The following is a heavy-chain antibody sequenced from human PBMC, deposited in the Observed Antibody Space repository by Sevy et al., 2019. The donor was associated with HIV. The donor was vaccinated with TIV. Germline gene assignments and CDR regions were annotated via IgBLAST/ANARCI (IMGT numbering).Heavy chain of an antibody. Sequence: GGSLRLSCAASGFTFSSYGMHWVRQAPGKGPEWVAVISYDGNNKYYIESVKGRFTISRDSSKNTLYLQMNSLRAEETAVYYCAKDVASCSGGNCYAADYWGQGTQVTVSS. CDR2: ISYDGNNK. V-gene: IGHV3-30*18. CDR3: AKDVASCSGGNCYAADY. D-gene: IGHD2-15*01. J-gene: IGHJ4*02. CDR1: GFTFSSYG.